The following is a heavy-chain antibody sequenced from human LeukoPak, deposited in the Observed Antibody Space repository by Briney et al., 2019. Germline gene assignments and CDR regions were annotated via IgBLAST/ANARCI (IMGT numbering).Heavy chain of an antibody. J-gene: IGHJ3*02. CDR2: ISGSGGST. D-gene: IGHD1-26*01. V-gene: IGHV3-23*01. Sequence: GGSLRLSCAGSGFPFSNYWMAWVRQAPGKGLEWVSAISGSGGSTYYADSVKGRFTISRDNSKNTLYLQMNSLRAEDTAVYYCATPPIKMGESAFDIWGQGTMVTVSS. CDR3: ATPPIKMGESAFDI. CDR1: GFPFSNYW.